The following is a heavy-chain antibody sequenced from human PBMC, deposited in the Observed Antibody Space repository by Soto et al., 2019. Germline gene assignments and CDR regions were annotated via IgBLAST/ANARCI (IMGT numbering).Heavy chain of an antibody. J-gene: IGHJ4*02. Sequence: QVQLVQSGSEVKKPGSSVKVSCKASGGTFRNYPINWVRQAPGQGLEWMGSIFPLTDIPDYAQNCQARLTISADKSTSTAYMELSILTSDDTAMYFCARGPLVVLNYFESWGQGTLVTVSS. CDR1: GGTFRNYP. CDR2: IFPLTDIP. CDR3: ARGPLVVLNYFES. V-gene: IGHV1-69*02.